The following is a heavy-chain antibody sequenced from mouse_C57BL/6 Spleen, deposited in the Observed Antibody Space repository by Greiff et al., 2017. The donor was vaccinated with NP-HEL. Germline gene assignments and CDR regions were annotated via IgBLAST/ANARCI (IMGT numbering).Heavy chain of an antibody. V-gene: IGHV1-64*01. Sequence: VQLQQPGAELVKPGASVKLSCKASGYTFTSYWMHWVKQRPGQGLEWIGMIHPNSGSTNYNEKFKSKATLTVDKSSSTAYMQLSSLTSEDSAVYYCASYDYGGLFAYWGQGTLVTVSA. D-gene: IGHD2-4*01. CDR3: ASYDYGGLFAY. J-gene: IGHJ3*01. CDR2: IHPNSGST. CDR1: GYTFTSYW.